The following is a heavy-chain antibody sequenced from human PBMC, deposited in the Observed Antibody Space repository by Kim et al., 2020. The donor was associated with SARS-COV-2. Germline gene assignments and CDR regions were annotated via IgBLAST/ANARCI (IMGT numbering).Heavy chain of an antibody. CDR2: ISTSSNTI. J-gene: IGHJ6*02. D-gene: IGHD2-2*01. CDR3: ARDRMADAHNSSLFSDGFYYGLDV. CDR1: GFSFSTYS. Sequence: GGSLRLSCEASGFSFSTYSLNWVRQAPGKRLAWVSYISTSSNTIYYADSVKGRFTISRDDAKNTLYLHMNDLRDEDTAVYYCARDRMADAHNSSLFSDGFYYGLDVWGQGTTVTVSS. V-gene: IGHV3-48*02.